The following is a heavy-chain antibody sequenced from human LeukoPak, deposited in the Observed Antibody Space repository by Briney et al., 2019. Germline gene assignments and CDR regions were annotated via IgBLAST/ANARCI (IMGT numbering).Heavy chain of an antibody. V-gene: IGHV3-30-3*01. D-gene: IGHD6-6*01. J-gene: IGHJ4*02. CDR2: ISSDGSNK. Sequence: GGSLRLSCAASGFTFSIYAMHWVRQAPGKGLEWVAVISSDGSNKYYADSVKGRFTISRDNSKNTLYLQMNSLRAEDTAVYYCARGHSSSSFDYWGQGTLVTVSS. CDR3: ARGHSSSSFDY. CDR1: GFTFSIYA.